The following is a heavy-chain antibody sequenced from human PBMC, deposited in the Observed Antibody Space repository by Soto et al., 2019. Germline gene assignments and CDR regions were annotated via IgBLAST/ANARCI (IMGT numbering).Heavy chain of an antibody. V-gene: IGHV5-51*01. CDR3: ARQIYDYNRGSCLQLDY. CDR1: GYTFMAYW. CDR2: IYPGDSET. D-gene: IGHD3-16*01. J-gene: IGHJ4*02. Sequence: EVQLVQSGAEVKKPGESLKISCKGSGYTFMAYWIGWVRQKPGKGLEWMGIIYPGDSETRYSPSFQGHVTISADTSTNTAYLEWSSLTASDSAMYFCARQIYDYNRGSCLQLDYWGQGTVVSVS.